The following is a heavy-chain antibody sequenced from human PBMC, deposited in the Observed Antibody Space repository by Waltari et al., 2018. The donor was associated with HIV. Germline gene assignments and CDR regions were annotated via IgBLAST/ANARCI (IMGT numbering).Heavy chain of an antibody. CDR1: GFTFYNYA. Sequence: EVQLLESGGGLVQPGGSLRLSCTASGFTFYNYAMSWARQAPGKGMERVSAVSGSGGSTYYADSVKGRFTISRDNSKNTRYLQMNSLRAEDTAVYYCAKRQQLVRTGWFDPWGQGTLVTVSS. D-gene: IGHD6-6*01. CDR2: VSGSGGST. V-gene: IGHV3-23*01. CDR3: AKRQQLVRTGWFDP. J-gene: IGHJ5*02.